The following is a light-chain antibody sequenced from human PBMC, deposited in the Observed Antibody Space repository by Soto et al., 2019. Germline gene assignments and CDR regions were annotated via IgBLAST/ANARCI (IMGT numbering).Light chain of an antibody. J-gene: IGLJ1*01. V-gene: IGLV2-14*03. Sequence: QSALTQPASVSGSPGQSITISCTGTSSDVGGYKYVSWYQQHPGKAPKLLIYEASNRPSGISNLFSASKSDNTASLTISEFRAEDVADYDCSSYSSGDLCVFGTGTKGTGL. CDR1: SSDVGGYKY. CDR2: EAS. CDR3: SSYSSGDLCV.